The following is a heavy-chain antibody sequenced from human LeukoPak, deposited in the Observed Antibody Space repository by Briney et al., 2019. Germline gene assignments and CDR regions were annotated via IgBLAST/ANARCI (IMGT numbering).Heavy chain of an antibody. D-gene: IGHD2/OR15-2a*01. J-gene: IGHJ4*02. CDR1: GFTLIRHE. CDR2: ISRSGRNT. CDR3: AKGPLLWD. V-gene: IGHV3-23*01. Sequence: GGSLRLSCAASGFTLIRHEMNWVRQAPGKGLEWVSFISRSGRNTDYADSVKGRFTISRDNSKNTLYLQMNSLRAEDTAVYYCAKGPLLWDWGQRTLVTVSS.